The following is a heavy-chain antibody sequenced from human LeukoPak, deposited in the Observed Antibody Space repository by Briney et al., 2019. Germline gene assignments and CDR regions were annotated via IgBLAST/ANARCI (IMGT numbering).Heavy chain of an antibody. Sequence: SETLSLTCTVSGGSISSSSYYWGWIRQPPGKGLEWIGSIYYSGSTYYNPSLKSRVTISVDTSKNQFSLKLSSVTAADTAVYYCARHDILTGYYGYWGQGTLVTVSS. CDR2: IYYSGST. D-gene: IGHD3-9*01. CDR3: ARHDILTGYYGY. V-gene: IGHV4-39*01. J-gene: IGHJ4*02. CDR1: GGSISSSSYY.